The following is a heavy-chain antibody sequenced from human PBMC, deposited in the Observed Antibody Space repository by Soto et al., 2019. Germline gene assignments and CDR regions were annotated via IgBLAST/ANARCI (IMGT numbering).Heavy chain of an antibody. CDR3: ARATYDSSTYYLDY. CDR2: IYYTGNT. J-gene: IGHJ4*02. CDR1: GASISGGDYY. V-gene: IGHV4-30-4*01. D-gene: IGHD3-22*01. Sequence: QVQLQESGPGLVKPSQTLSLTCTVSGASISGGDYYWTWIRQPPGKGLEWIGSIYYTGNTYSNPSRERRLSISVDPSNNQFALRLTSVTAPDTAIYSCARATYDSSTYYLDYWGQGTLVTVSS.